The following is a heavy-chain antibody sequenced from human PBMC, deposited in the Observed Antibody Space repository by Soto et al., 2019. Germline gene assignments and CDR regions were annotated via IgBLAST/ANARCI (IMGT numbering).Heavy chain of an antibody. J-gene: IGHJ5*02. D-gene: IGHD3-10*01. Sequence: GASVKVSCKASGYTFTSYYMHWVRQAPGQGLEWMGIINPSGGSTSYAQKFQGRVTMTRDTSTSTVYMELSSLRSEDTAVYYCARDHPRIYYYGSGSGNWFDPWGQGTLVTVSS. V-gene: IGHV1-46*03. CDR3: ARDHPRIYYYGSGSGNWFDP. CDR2: INPSGGST. CDR1: GYTFTSYY.